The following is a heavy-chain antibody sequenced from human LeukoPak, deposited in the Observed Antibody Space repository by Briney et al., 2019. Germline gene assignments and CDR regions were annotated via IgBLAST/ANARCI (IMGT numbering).Heavy chain of an antibody. D-gene: IGHD6-19*01. J-gene: IGHJ4*02. CDR1: GGSISSYY. V-gene: IGHV4-59*01. Sequence: SETLSLTSTVSGGSISSYYWSWIRQPPGKGLEWIGYIYYSGSTNYNPSLKSRVTISVDTSKNQFSLKLSSVTAADTAVYYCARSYSSGWYCPDYWGQGTLVTVSS. CDR3: ARSYSSGWYCPDY. CDR2: IYYSGST.